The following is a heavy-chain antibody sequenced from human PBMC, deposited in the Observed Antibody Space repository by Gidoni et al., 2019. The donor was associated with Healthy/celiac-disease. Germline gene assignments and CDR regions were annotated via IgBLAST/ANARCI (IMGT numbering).Heavy chain of an antibody. CDR2: ISYDGSNK. V-gene: IGHV3-30*03. Sequence: QLQLLESGGGFVQPGRSLRLSCAASGFTFRSYGMHWVRQAPGKGLGWVAVISYDGSNKYYADSVKGRFTISRDNSKNTLYRKMNSLRAEDTAVYYCASSRYTEQLSEWGQGTLVTVSS. CDR1: GFTFRSYG. D-gene: IGHD5-18*01. CDR3: ASSRYTEQLSE. J-gene: IGHJ4*02.